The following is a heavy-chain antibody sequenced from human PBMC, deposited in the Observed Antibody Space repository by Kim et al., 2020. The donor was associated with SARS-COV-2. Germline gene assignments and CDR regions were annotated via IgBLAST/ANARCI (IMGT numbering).Heavy chain of an antibody. J-gene: IGHJ4*02. CDR1: GLTFSRYG. Sequence: GGSLRLSCAASGLTFSRYGMHWVRQAPGKGLEWVAVISYDGSRKYYADSVKGRFTISRDNSKNTLYLQMNSLRAEDTAVFYCAKESGSGWSGYFDYWGQGTLVTVSS. V-gene: IGHV3-30*18. CDR3: AKESGSGWSGYFDY. D-gene: IGHD6-19*01. CDR2: ISYDGSRK.